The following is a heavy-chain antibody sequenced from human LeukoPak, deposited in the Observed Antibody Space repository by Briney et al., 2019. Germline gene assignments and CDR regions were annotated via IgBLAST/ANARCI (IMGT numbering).Heavy chain of an antibody. CDR3: ARSFSGYDLAYYYYMDV. CDR2: IYYSGST. CDR1: GGSISSYY. Sequence: SETLSLTCTVSGGSISSYYWSWIRQPPGKGLEWIGSIYYSGSTNYNPSLKSRVTISVDTSKNQFSLKLSSVTAADTAVYYCARSFSGYDLAYYYYMDVWGKGTTVTVSS. J-gene: IGHJ6*03. D-gene: IGHD5-12*01. V-gene: IGHV4-59*01.